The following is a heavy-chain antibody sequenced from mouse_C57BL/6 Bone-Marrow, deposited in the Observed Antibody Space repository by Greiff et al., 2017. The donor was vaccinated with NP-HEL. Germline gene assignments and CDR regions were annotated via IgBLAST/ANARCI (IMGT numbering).Heavy chain of an antibody. CDR3: ARTGNYYAMDY. CDR1: GFTFSSYA. D-gene: IGHD4-1*01. CDR2: ISDGGSYT. Sequence: EVMLVESGGGLVKPGGSLKLSCAASGFTFSSYAMSWVRQTPEKRLEWVATISDGGSYTYYPDNVKGRFTISRDNAKNNLYLQMSHLKSEDTAMYYFARTGNYYAMDYWGQGTSVTVSS. V-gene: IGHV5-4*03. J-gene: IGHJ4*01.